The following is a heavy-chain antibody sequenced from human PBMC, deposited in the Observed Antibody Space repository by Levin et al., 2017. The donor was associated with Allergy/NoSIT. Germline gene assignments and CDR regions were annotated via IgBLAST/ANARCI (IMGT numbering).Heavy chain of an antibody. V-gene: IGHV3-7*03. CDR1: GFSFRIYW. Sequence: PGESLKISCAASGFSFRIYWMTWVRQAPGKGLEWVASINEDGSEKYYVDSVKGRFTISRDNADNSVYLQMNSLRTEDTAVYYCAKDMGRGSGWSHGGYYFDYWGQGTLVTVSS. CDR3: AKDMGRGSGWSHGGYYFDY. CDR2: INEDGSEK. J-gene: IGHJ4*02. D-gene: IGHD6-19*01.